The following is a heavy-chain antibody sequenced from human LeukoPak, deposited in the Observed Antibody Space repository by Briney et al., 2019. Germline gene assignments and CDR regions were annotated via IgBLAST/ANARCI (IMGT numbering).Heavy chain of an antibody. CDR3: ARHGSRFVELCIGSVGAGVRFDP. Sequence: PSETLSLTCTVSGGSISSSSYYWGWIRQPPGKGLEWIGSIYYSGSTYYNPSLKSRVTISVDTSKNQFSLKLSSVTAADTAVYYCARHGSRFVELCIGSVGAGVRFDPWGQGNPVTVSS. D-gene: IGHD3-3*01. CDR2: IYYSGST. CDR1: GGSISSSSYY. J-gene: IGHJ5*02. V-gene: IGHV4-39*01.